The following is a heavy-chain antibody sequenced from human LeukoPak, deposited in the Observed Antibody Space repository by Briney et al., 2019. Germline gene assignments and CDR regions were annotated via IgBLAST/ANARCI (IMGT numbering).Heavy chain of an antibody. D-gene: IGHD5-18*01. CDR2: ISDYNGNT. J-gene: IGHJ5*02. Sequence: ASVKVSCKASGGTFSSYAISWLRQAPGQGLEWMGWISDYNGNTNYAQKLQGRVTMTTDTSTSTAYMELRSLRSDDTAVYYCARDLFRDSLPVSWFDPWGQGTLVTVSS. V-gene: IGHV1-18*01. CDR1: GGTFSSYA. CDR3: ARDLFRDSLPVSWFDP.